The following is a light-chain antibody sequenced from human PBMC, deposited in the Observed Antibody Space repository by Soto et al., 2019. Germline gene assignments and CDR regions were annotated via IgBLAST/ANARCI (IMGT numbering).Light chain of an antibody. CDR3: QQYHTSPIT. Sequence: EIVLTQSPATLSLSPGERATLSCMASQIISTYLAWYQQKPGQAPRLLIYGASIRATGIPDRFSGSGSGTDFTLTISRLEPEDLAVYYCQQYHTSPITFGQGTRLEIK. V-gene: IGKV3-20*01. J-gene: IGKJ5*01. CDR2: GAS. CDR1: QIISTY.